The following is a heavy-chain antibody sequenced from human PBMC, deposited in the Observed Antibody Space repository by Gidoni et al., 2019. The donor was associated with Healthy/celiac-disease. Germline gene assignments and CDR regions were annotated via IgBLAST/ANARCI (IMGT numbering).Heavy chain of an antibody. Sequence: QVQLVESGGGVVQPGRSLRLSCAASGFTFSSYGMHWVRQAPGKGLEWVAVISYDGSNKYYADSVKGRFTISRDNSKNTLYLQMNSLRAEDTAVYYCAKISTVTTYYYYGMDVWGQGTTVTVSS. CDR2: ISYDGSNK. CDR1: GFTFSSYG. V-gene: IGHV3-30*18. J-gene: IGHJ6*02. D-gene: IGHD4-17*01. CDR3: AKISTVTTYYYYGMDV.